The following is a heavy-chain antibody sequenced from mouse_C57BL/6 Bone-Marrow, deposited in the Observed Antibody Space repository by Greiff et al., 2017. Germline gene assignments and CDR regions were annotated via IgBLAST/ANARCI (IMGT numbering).Heavy chain of an antibody. CDR2: INPSNGGT. Sequence: LQPGTELVKPGASVKLSCKASGYTFTSYWMHWVKQRPGQGLEWIGNINPSNGGTNYNEKFKSKATLTVDKSSSTAYMQLSSLTSEDSAVYYCARLMVTTVVRGYFDVWGTGTTVTVSS. D-gene: IGHD1-1*01. J-gene: IGHJ1*03. V-gene: IGHV1-53*01. CDR3: ARLMVTTVVRGYFDV. CDR1: GYTFTSYW.